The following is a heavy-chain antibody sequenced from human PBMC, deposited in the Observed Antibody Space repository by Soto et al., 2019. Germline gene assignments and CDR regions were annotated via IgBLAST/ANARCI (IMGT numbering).Heavy chain of an antibody. CDR1: GSTFSTYI. V-gene: IGHV3-21*01. CDR3: ARTTIFGASGMDV. CDR2: ISVSSRYI. D-gene: IGHD3-3*01. Sequence: EVQLVESGGGLVKPGGSLRLSCAVSGSTFSTYIMNWVRQAPGKGLEWVSSISVSSRYIYYADSVKGRFTISRDNAKNSLYPQMNSLSAEDTAVYYCARTTIFGASGMDVWGQGTTVTVSS. J-gene: IGHJ6*02.